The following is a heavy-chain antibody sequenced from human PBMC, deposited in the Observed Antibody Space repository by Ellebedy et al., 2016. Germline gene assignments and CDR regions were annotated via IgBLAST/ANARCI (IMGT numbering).Heavy chain of an antibody. CDR3: ARDPKTRYYDTPS. CDR1: GFTFSSYS. J-gene: IGHJ5*02. V-gene: IGHV3-48*02. CDR2: ISSSSSTI. D-gene: IGHD3-22*01. Sequence: GESLKISCTDSGFTFSSYSMNWVRQAPGKGLEWVSYISSSSSTIYYADSVKGRFTISRDNAKNSLYLQMNSLRDEDTAVYYCARDPKTRYYDTPSWGQGTLVTVSS.